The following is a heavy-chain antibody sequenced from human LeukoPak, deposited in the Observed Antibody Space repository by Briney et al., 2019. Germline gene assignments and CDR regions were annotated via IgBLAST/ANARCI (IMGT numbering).Heavy chain of an antibody. CDR3: VGATGFGY. V-gene: IGHV3-66*01. J-gene: IGHJ4*02. CDR1: GITVSRNY. CDR2: IHSGGNI. D-gene: IGHD4-17*01. Sequence: GGSLRLSCAVSGITVSRNYMSWVRQAPGKGLEWVSVIHSGGNIYYADSVTDRFTVSRDNSKNTVSLQMNSLRAGDTAVYYCVGATGFGYWGQGTLVTVSS.